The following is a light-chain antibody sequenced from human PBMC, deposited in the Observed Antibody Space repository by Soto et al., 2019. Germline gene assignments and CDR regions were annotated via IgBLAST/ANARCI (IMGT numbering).Light chain of an antibody. CDR2: DVS. V-gene: IGLV2-11*01. J-gene: IGLJ3*02. Sequence: QSVLTQPRSVSGSPGQSVTISCTGTSSDVGGYNYVSWYQQHPGKAPKLMIFDVSKWPSGVPDRFSGSKSGNTASLTISGLQAEDEADYYCCSYAGSHSWVFGGGTKLTVL. CDR3: CSYAGSHSWV. CDR1: SSDVGGYNY.